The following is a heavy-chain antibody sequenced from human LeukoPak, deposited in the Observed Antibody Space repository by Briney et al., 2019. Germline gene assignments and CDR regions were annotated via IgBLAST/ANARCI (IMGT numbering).Heavy chain of an antibody. CDR3: ARHPLSYNSGWAGAFDI. Sequence: PSETLSLTCTVSGGSISSSSYYWGWIRQPPGKGLEWIGSIYYSGNTYYNPSLKSRVTISVDTSKNQFSLKLSSVTAADTAVYYCARHPLSYNSGWAGAFDIWGQGTMVTVSS. D-gene: IGHD6-19*01. CDR2: IYYSGNT. J-gene: IGHJ3*02. V-gene: IGHV4-39*01. CDR1: GGSISSSSYY.